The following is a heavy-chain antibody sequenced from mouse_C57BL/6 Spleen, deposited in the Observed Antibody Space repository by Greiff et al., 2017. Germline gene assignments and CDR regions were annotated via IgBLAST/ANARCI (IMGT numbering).Heavy chain of an antibody. CDR1: GYTFTSYW. CDR2: IDPSDSYT. Sequence: QVQLQQPGAELVKPGASVKLSCKASGYTFTSYWMQWVKQRPGQGLEWIGEIDPSDSYTNYNQKFKGKATLTVDTSSSTAYMQLSSLTSEDSAVYYCGGVFDYWGQGTTFTVSS. V-gene: IGHV1-50*01. J-gene: IGHJ2*01. CDR3: GGVFDY.